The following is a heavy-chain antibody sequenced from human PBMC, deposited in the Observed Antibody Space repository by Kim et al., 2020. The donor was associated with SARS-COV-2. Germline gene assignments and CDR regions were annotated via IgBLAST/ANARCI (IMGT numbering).Heavy chain of an antibody. Sequence: SVKVSCKASGGTFSSYAISWVRQAPGQGLEWMGGIIPIFGTANYAQKFQGRVTITADESTSTAYMELSSLRSEDTAVYYCSTCGGDCYSGGLDYWGQGTLVTVSS. CDR3: STCGGDCYSGGLDY. CDR2: IIPIFGTA. D-gene: IGHD2-21*02. V-gene: IGHV1-69*13. J-gene: IGHJ4*02. CDR1: GGTFSSYA.